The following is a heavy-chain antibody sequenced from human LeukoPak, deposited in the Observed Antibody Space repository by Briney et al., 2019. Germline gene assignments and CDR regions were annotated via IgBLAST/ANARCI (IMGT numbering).Heavy chain of an antibody. Sequence: PGGSLRLSCAASGFTVSSNYMSWVRQAPGKGLEWVSVIYSGGSTYYADSVKGRFTISRDNSKNTLYLQMNSLRAEDTAVYYCARGSHSYGLYYFDYWGQETLVTVSS. CDR3: ARGSHSYGLYYFDY. D-gene: IGHD5-18*01. V-gene: IGHV3-66*02. J-gene: IGHJ4*02. CDR2: IYSGGST. CDR1: GFTVSSNY.